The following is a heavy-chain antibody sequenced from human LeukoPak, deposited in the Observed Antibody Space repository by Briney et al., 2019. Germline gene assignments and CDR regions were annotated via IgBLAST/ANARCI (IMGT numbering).Heavy chain of an antibody. D-gene: IGHD2-2*01. CDR2: IYYSGST. Sequence: LRLSCSASGFTFTSHVMHWIRQHPGKGLEWIGYIYYSGSTYYNPSLKSRVTISVDTSKNQFSLKLSSVTAADTAVYYCARRVPAATFDYWGQGTLVTVSS. CDR1: GFTFTSHV. V-gene: IGHV4-31*02. J-gene: IGHJ4*02. CDR3: ARRVPAATFDY.